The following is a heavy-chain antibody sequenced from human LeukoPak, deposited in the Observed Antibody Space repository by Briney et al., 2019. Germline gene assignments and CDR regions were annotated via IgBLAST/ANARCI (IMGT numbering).Heavy chain of an antibody. D-gene: IGHD3-22*01. J-gene: IGHJ4*02. CDR3: ARALHNDSSGYLSGCFDY. CDR2: ISSSSSYI. V-gene: IGHV3-21*01. CDR1: GFTFSSYS. Sequence: GGSLRLSCAASGFTFSSYSMNWVRQAPGKGLEWVSSISSSSSYIYYADSVKGRFTISRDNGKNSLYLQTNSLRAEDTAVYYCARALHNDSSGYLSGCFDYWGQGTLVTVSS.